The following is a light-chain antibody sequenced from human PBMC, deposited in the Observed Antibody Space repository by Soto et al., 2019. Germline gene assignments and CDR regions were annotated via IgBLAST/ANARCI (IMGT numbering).Light chain of an antibody. CDR3: SSYSGSDNFVV. CDR2: EVI. J-gene: IGLJ2*01. CDR1: SSDVGGYNL. Sequence: QSVLTQPPSASGSPGQSVTISCAGTSSDVGGYNLVSWYQQHPGIAPKLMIYEVIKRPSGVPDRFSGSKSGNTASLTVSGLHAEDEADYYCSSYSGSDNFVVFGGGTKLTVL. V-gene: IGLV2-8*01.